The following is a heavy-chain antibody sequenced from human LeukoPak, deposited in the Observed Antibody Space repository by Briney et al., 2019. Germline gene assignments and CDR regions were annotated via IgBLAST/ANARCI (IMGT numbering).Heavy chain of an antibody. Sequence: ASVKVSCKASGYTFTSYAIHWVRQAPGQRLGWMGWINAGNGNTKYSQKFQGRVTITRDTSASTAYMELISLRSEDTAVYYCARGASYDYVWGSYPIADYWGQGTLVTVSS. CDR3: ARGASYDYVWGSYPIADY. D-gene: IGHD3-16*02. J-gene: IGHJ4*02. CDR1: GYTFTSYA. CDR2: INAGNGNT. V-gene: IGHV1-3*01.